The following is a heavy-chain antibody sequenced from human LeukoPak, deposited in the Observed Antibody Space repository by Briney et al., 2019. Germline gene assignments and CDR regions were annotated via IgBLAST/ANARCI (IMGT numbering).Heavy chain of an antibody. CDR3: ARYVVYGSGKHYFYS. J-gene: IGHJ4*02. D-gene: IGHD3-10*01. Sequence: SETLSLTCTVSGGSVSSTNYFWSWIRQPPGKGLEWIASINYSGSTYYNPSLKSRVTISVDTSENQFSLKLSSVTAADTAVYYCARYVVYGSGKHYFYSWGQGTLVTVSS. CDR1: GGSVSSTNYF. CDR2: INYSGST. V-gene: IGHV4-39*01.